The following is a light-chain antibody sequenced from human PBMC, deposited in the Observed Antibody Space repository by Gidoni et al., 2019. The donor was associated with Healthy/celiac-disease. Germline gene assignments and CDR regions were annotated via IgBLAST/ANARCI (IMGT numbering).Light chain of an antibody. CDR3: QQSYSTPPLT. CDR2: AAS. J-gene: IGKJ4*01. V-gene: IGKV1-39*01. CDR1: QSISSC. Sequence: HIHQSPSSPSASVGDRVTITFRASQSISSCLNWSQQQPGKGLKLLIYAASSWQIRVPARFSGSGSGTEFTLTISSLQPQEFSTYYCQQSYSTPPLTYGGGTKVEIK.